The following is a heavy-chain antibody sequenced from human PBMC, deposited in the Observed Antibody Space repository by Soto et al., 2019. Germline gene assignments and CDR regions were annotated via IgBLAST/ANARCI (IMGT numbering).Heavy chain of an antibody. J-gene: IGHJ4*02. CDR2: IDSGGGGT. V-gene: IGHV3-23*01. CDR1: GFTLGTYV. D-gene: IGHD6-6*01. Sequence: EVQLLESGGGLVQPGGSLRLSCAASGFTLGTYVMSWVRQAPGKGLEWVSGIDSGGGGTYYADSVKGRFTISRDNSKNTLSLQMTGLRAEATAVFYCAKGPEQLVHGVFDYWGQGTLVNVSS. CDR3: AKGPEQLVHGVFDY.